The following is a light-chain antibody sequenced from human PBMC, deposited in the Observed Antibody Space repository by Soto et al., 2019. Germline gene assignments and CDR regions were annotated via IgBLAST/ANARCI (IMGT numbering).Light chain of an antibody. J-gene: IGKJ1*01. Sequence: DIQMTQYPSTLSGSVGDIVTITCRASQTIISWLAWYQQKPGKDPKLMTYKASTVKSGVPSRFSGSGSGTEVTLTISTLATADFETYDCQHSNSYSEAFGQGTKVELK. CDR1: QTIISW. CDR3: QHSNSYSEA. V-gene: IGKV1-5*03. CDR2: KAS.